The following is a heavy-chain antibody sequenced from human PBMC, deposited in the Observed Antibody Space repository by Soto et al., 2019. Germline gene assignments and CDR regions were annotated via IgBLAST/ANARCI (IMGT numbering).Heavy chain of an antibody. CDR3: ATVGSITAAGTPFDY. J-gene: IGHJ4*02. V-gene: IGHV3-15*07. CDR2: IKSKIDGGTI. Sequence: GGSLRLSCAASDLTFSNTWMNWVRQAPGKGLEWVGRIKSKIDGGTIDYAAPVKGRFTISRDDSEGTLFLQMNSLKSEDTALYYCATVGSITAAGTPFDYWGQGTLVTVSS. D-gene: IGHD6-13*01. CDR1: DLTFSNTW.